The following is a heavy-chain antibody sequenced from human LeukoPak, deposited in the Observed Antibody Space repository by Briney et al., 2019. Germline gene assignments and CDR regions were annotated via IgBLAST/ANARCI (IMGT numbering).Heavy chain of an antibody. J-gene: IGHJ4*02. CDR1: GGSISDYY. CDR3: ARQDYGEVN. Sequence: SETLSLTCAVHGGSISDYYWSWIRQPPEKGLEWIGEINHGGSTNYNPSLKSRVTISVDTSKNQFSLRLTSVTAADTAVYYCARQDYGEVNWGQGTLVTVSS. V-gene: IGHV4-34*01. D-gene: IGHD4-17*01. CDR2: INHGGST.